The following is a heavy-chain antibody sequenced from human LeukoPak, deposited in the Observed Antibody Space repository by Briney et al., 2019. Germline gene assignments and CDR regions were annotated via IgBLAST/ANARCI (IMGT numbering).Heavy chain of an antibody. D-gene: IGHD3-10*01. V-gene: IGHV1-69*13. CDR1: GGTFSSYA. J-gene: IGHJ4*02. CDR2: IIPIFGTA. Sequence: SVKVSCKASGGTFSSYAISWVRQAPGQGLEWMGGIIPIFGTANYAQKFQGRVTITADESTSTAYMELSSLRSEDTAVYYCARFNYKIWFGELTFDYWGQGTLVTVSS. CDR3: ARFNYKIWFGELTFDY.